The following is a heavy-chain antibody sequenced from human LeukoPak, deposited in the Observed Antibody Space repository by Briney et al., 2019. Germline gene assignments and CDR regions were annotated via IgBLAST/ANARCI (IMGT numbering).Heavy chain of an antibody. Sequence: GGSLRLSCAASGFTFSSYAMSWVRQAPGKGLEWVASMSSDASSEYYADSVKGRFTISRDNSKNMLYLQINSLRAEDTAVYHCARKKMAAAGKGAFDYWGQGTLVTVSS. D-gene: IGHD6-13*01. CDR1: GFTFSSYA. V-gene: IGHV3-30*04. CDR2: MSSDASSE. CDR3: ARKKMAAAGKGAFDY. J-gene: IGHJ4*02.